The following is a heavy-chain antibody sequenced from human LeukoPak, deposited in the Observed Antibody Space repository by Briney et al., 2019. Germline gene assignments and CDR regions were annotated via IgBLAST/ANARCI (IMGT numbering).Heavy chain of an antibody. V-gene: IGHV3-23*05. CDR1: GFTFSAYA. D-gene: IGHD4-17*01. J-gene: IGHJ4*02. CDR2: IGSDNKP. Sequence: GGSLRLSCEASGFTFSAYAMTWVRQAPGKGLEWVSSIGSDNKPHYSDSVKGRFTISRDNSKNTLYLQMNSLRAEDTAVYYCAKVPGMTTVTPNFDYWGQGTLVTVSS. CDR3: AKVPGMTTVTPNFDY.